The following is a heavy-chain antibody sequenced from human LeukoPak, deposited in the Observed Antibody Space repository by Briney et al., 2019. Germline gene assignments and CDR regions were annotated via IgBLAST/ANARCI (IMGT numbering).Heavy chain of an antibody. CDR2: IFYSGNT. Sequence: WVRQAPGKGLEWIGSIFYSGNTYDNPSLKSRVTISVDTSKNQFSLKLNSVTAADTAVYYCARVTTGGSHYMDVWAKGTTVTVSS. CDR3: ARVTTGGSHYMDV. D-gene: IGHD1-1*01. V-gene: IGHV4-39*01. J-gene: IGHJ6*03.